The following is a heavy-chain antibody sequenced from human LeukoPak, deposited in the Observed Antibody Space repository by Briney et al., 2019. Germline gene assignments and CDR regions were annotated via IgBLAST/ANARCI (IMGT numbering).Heavy chain of an antibody. Sequence: GGSLRLSCAASGFTFSSYWMHWVRQAPGKGLVWVSRINSDGSSTSYADSVKGRFTISRDNSKNTLYLQMNSLRAEDTAVCYCAKDGGATYYDFWSGPRQFDYWGQGTLVTVSS. J-gene: IGHJ4*02. CDR2: INSDGSST. D-gene: IGHD3-3*01. CDR3: AKDGGATYYDFWSGPRQFDY. CDR1: GFTFSSYW. V-gene: IGHV3-74*01.